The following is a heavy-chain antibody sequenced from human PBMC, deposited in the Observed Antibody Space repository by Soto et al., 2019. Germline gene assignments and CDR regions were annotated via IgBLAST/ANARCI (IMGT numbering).Heavy chain of an antibody. CDR2: ITGSGGST. CDR3: ASGGIAATGIYYYGLDV. Sequence: VQLLESGGNLVQPGGSLRLSCAASGFTFSSYAMTWVRQAPEKGLEWVSSITGSGGSTYYADSVKGRFTISRDNSKNTLYLQMNSLRAEDTAVYYCASGGIAATGIYYYGLDVWGQGTTVTVSS. V-gene: IGHV3-23*01. CDR1: GFTFSSYA. D-gene: IGHD6-13*01. J-gene: IGHJ6*02.